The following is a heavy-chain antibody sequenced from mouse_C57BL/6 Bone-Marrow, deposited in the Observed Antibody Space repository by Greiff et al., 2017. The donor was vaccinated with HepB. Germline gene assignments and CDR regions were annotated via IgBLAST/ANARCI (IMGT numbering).Heavy chain of an antibody. D-gene: IGHD2-5*01. Sequence: EVKLQESGAELVRPGASVKLSCTASGFNIKDDYMHWVKQRPEQGLEWIGWIDPENGDTEYASKFQGKATITADTSSNTAYLQLSSLTSEDTAVYYCTTCYSNYVDYWGQGTTLTVSS. J-gene: IGHJ2*01. CDR1: GFNIKDDY. CDR3: TTCYSNYVDY. CDR2: IDPENGDT. V-gene: IGHV14-4*01.